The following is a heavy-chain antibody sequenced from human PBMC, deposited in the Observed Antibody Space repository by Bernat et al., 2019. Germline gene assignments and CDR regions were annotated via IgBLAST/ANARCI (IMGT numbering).Heavy chain of an antibody. CDR2: INTNNGNT. CDR1: GYTFTGYG. D-gene: IGHD3-10*01. CDR3: AILWTGY. Sequence: QVQLVQSGAEVKKPGASVKVSCKASGYTFTGYGITWVRQAPGQGLEWLGWINTNNGNTHYAQNLQGRVTVTTDTSTSTAYMELRSLRSDDTALYYCAILWTGYWGQGTLVTVSS. J-gene: IGHJ4*02. V-gene: IGHV1-18*01.